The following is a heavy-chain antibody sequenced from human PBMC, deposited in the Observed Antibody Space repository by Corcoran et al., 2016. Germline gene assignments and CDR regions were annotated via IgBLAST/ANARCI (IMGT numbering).Heavy chain of an antibody. J-gene: IGHJ6*02. CDR1: GGTFSSYA. CDR3: ARVGRYCGGGSCHYGMDV. Sequence: QVQLVQSGAEVKKPGSSVKVSCKASGGTFSSYAISWVRQAPGQGLEWMGGIIPIFGTANYAQKFQGRVTITADESTSTAYMELSSLRSEDTAVYYCARVGRYCGGGSCHYGMDVWGQGTTVTVSS. CDR2: IIPIFGTA. D-gene: IGHD2-15*01. V-gene: IGHV1-69*01.